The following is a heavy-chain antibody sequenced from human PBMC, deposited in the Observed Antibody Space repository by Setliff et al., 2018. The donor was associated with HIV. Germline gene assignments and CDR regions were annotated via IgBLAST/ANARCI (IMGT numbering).Heavy chain of an antibody. J-gene: IGHJ3*02. V-gene: IGHV3-23*01. CDR1: GFTFSSYA. Sequence: PGESLKISCAASGFTFSSYAMSWVRQAPGKGLEWVSAISGSGGSTYYADSVKGRFTISRDNSKNTLYLQMNSLRAEDTAVYYCARVYGVIDAFDIWGQGTMVTVSS. CDR2: ISGSGGST. CDR3: ARVYGVIDAFDI. D-gene: IGHD3-16*02.